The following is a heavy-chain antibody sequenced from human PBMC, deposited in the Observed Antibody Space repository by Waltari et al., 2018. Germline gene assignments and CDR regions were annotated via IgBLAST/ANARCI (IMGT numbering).Heavy chain of an antibody. CDR1: GFPSTTYW. D-gene: IGHD4-17*01. J-gene: IGHJ4*02. CDR2: INQVGSQK. V-gene: IGHV3-7*01. CDR3: ATCGDYRDYAGDY. Sequence: EVHLVDSGGGLVQPGGSLRLPCAASGFPSTTYWMTWVRQAPGKGLEWVACINQVGSQKYYLDSVKGRFTISRDNAKNSLYLQMNSLRAEDTAVYYCATCGDYRDYAGDYWGQGTLVTVSS.